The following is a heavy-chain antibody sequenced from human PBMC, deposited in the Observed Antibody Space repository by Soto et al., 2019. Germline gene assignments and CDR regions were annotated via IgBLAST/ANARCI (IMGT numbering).Heavy chain of an antibody. CDR2: IYIGGYT. V-gene: IGHV3-53*01. Sequence: EVQLVESGGGLIQPGGSLRLSCAVSGFTVSNNYMSWVRQAPGKGLEGVSVIYIGGYTAYGDSVKGRFTISRDNSKNNLYLKRNSRRADAPALYFWATEPGGGGYWGQGTLVTVSS. CDR3: ATEPGGGGY. D-gene: IGHD3-10*01. CDR1: GFTVSNNY. J-gene: IGHJ4*02.